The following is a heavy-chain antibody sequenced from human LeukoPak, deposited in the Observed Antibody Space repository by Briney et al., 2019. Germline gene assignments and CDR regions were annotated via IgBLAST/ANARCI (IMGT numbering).Heavy chain of an antibody. CDR2: INPTGTGT. J-gene: IGHJ4*02. CDR3: AREESGGYFDY. D-gene: IGHD2-8*02. CDR1: GYTFTNYF. V-gene: IGHV1-46*01. Sequence: ASVKVSFKASGYTFTNYFMHWVRQAPGQGLEWMGLINPTGTGTNYAQKFRGRVTLTRDTSTTTVYMELSSLRSEDTAVYYCAREESGGYFDYWGQGTPVTVSS.